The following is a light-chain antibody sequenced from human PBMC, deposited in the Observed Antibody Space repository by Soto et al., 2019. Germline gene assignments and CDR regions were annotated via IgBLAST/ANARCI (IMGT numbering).Light chain of an antibody. CDR2: ETS. J-gene: IGKJ2*03. CDR1: QSVSSNY. CDR3: QQYGNGNSPRYS. V-gene: IGKV3-20*01. Sequence: EIVLTQSPGTLSLSLGERATLSCRASQSVSSNYLAWYQQKPGQAPRLLIYETSSRATGIPDRFSGSGSGTDFTLSLSRLEPEDFEVYYCQQYGNGNSPRYSFGQGTRMEIK.